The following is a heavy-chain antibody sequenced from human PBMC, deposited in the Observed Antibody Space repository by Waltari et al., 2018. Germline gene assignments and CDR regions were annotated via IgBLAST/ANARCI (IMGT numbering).Heavy chain of an antibody. D-gene: IGHD6-6*01. V-gene: IGHV1-2*02. J-gene: IGHJ3*02. CDR3: ALYSSSSYRAFDS. CDR1: LYTFNGYV. Sequence: QVHVVQSGAEMKTVSCKASLYTFNGYVVHWVRQAPGQGLEWMGWINPKTGGTNYAQKFQGRITVTSDSSISTAYMEMSGLKSNDTALYFCALYSSSSYRAFDSWGQGTMVTVSS. CDR2: INPKTGGT.